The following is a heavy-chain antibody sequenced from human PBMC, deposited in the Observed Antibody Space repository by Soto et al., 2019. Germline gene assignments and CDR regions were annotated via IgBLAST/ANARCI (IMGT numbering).Heavy chain of an antibody. CDR3: AKARAQYYDFWSGYPVDY. CDR2: ISDRGGST. J-gene: IGHJ4*02. V-gene: IGHV3-23*01. D-gene: IGHD3-3*01. Sequence: GGSLRLSCAASGFTFSNYWMHWVRQAPGKGLVWISAISDRGGSTTYADSVKGRFTISRDNSKNTLYLQMNSLRAEDTAVYYCAKARAQYYDFWSGYPVDYWGQGTLVTVSS. CDR1: GFTFSNYW.